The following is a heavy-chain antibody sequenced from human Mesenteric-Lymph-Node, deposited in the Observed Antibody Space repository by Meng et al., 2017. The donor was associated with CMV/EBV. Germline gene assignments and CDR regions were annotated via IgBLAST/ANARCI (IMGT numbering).Heavy chain of an antibody. V-gene: IGHV3-33*06. CDR1: GSTFSSYG. Sequence: GGSLRLSCAASGSTFSSYGMHWIRHSPGKGLEWVALIWYDGSSKYYADSVKGRFTISRDNSKNTLYLQMNSLRAEDTAVYYCAKGDDSSYRGYHYSGLDVWGQGTTVTVSS. J-gene: IGHJ6*02. D-gene: IGHD2-2*01. CDR2: IWYDGSSK. CDR3: AKGDDSSYRGYHYSGLDV.